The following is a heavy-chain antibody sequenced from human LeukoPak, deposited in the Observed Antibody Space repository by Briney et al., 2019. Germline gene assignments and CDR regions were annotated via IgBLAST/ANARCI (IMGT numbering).Heavy chain of an antibody. CDR1: GFTFSSYE. CDR2: ISGSGTTI. J-gene: IGHJ4*02. Sequence: GSLRLSCAASGFTFSSYEMNWVRQAPGKGLEWASYISGSGTTIYYADSVKGRFGFSRDNANNSLYLQMNSLRAEDTAVYYCAKTSIKWSGPFDYWGQGTLVTVSS. V-gene: IGHV3-48*03. D-gene: IGHD3-3*01. CDR3: AKTSIKWSGPFDY.